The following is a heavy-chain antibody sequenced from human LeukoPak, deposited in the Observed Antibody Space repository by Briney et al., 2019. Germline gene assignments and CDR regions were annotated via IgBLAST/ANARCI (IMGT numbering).Heavy chain of an antibody. CDR3: ARDFSSWYERPHTGFDY. J-gene: IGHJ4*02. D-gene: IGHD6-13*01. V-gene: IGHV1-69*13. Sequence: SVKVSCKASGGTFSSYAISWVRQAPGQGLEWMGGIIPIFGTANYAQKFQGRVTITADESTSTAYMELSSLRSEDTAVYYCARDFSSWYERPHTGFDYWGQGTLVTVSS. CDR1: GGTFSSYA. CDR2: IIPIFGTA.